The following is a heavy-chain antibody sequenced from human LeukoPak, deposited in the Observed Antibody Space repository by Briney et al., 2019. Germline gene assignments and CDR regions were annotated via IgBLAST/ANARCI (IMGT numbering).Heavy chain of an antibody. CDR1: GGSISSSSSY. J-gene: IGHJ6*02. Sequence: KSSETLSLTCTVSGGSISSSSSYWGWIRQTPGKGLEWIGTIYFSGTTYYNPSLRSRVTISVDTPKNQFSLEVRSVTAADTAVYYCTRRYCSTTSCYRSSRDRLGRNYYGLDVWGQGTTVTVSS. V-gene: IGHV4-39*01. D-gene: IGHD2-2*01. CDR3: TRRYCSTTSCYRSSRDRLGRNYYGLDV. CDR2: IYFSGTT.